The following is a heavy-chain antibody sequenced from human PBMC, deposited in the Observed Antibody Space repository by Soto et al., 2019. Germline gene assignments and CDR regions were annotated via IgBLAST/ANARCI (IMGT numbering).Heavy chain of an antibody. CDR3: ARALLSHSYDSGGYDSYFHAMDV. CDR1: GGTFSSLD. V-gene: IGHV1-69*06. J-gene: IGHJ6*02. CDR2: IIPISETT. D-gene: IGHD3-22*01. Sequence: QVQLVQSGAEVKKPGSSVKVSCKASGGTFSSLDINWVRQAPGQGFEWMGGIIPISETTNYAQIFQGRVSIVADISTSTAYMELSRLRSEDTAVYYCARALLSHSYDSGGYDSYFHAMDVWGQGTPVTVSS.